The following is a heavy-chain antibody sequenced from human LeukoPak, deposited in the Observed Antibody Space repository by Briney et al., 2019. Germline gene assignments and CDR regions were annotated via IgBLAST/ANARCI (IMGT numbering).Heavy chain of an antibody. Sequence: PSETLSLTCAVYGGSFSGYYWSWIRQPPGKGLEWIGEINHSGSTNYNPSLKSRVIISEDTSKNHFSLKLSSVTAADTAVYYCARGMGYSSSYPFDAWGQGTLVIVSS. V-gene: IGHV4-34*01. CDR1: GGSFSGYY. CDR2: INHSGST. J-gene: IGHJ5*02. D-gene: IGHD6-13*01. CDR3: ARGMGYSSSYPFDA.